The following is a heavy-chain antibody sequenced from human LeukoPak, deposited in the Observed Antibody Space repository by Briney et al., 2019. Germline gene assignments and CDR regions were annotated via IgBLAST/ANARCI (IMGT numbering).Heavy chain of an antibody. V-gene: IGHV3-64*04. CDR1: GFTFSSYA. CDR2: ISSNGGST. Sequence: GGSLRLSCSASGFTFSSYAMHWVRQAPGKGLEYVSAISSNGGSTYYADSVKGRFTISRDNAKNSLYLQMNSLRAEDMAVYYCARSKVFTIAAGFPNWFDPWGQGTLVTVSS. CDR3: ARSKVFTIAAGFPNWFDP. D-gene: IGHD6-13*01. J-gene: IGHJ5*02.